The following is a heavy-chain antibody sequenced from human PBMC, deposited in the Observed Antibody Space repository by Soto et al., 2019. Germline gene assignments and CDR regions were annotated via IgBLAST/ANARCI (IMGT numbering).Heavy chain of an antibody. CDR1: GFTFSLYS. J-gene: IGHJ6*01. CDR3: ARAVTWGLDV. V-gene: IGHV3-48*02. CDR2: ISRSSTGI. Sequence: EVQLVESGGGLVQPGGSLRLSCAASGFTFSLYSMSWVRQAPGKGLEWVSYISRSSTGIHYADSVKGRFTISRDDVTNAMHLQMNSLRDGDTAVYYCARAVTWGLDVWGQGTTVSISS. D-gene: IGHD3-10*01.